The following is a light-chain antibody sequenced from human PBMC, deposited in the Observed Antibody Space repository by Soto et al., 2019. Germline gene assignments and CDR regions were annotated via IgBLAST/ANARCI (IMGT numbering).Light chain of an antibody. CDR2: MSD. CDR3: SARDDSLSGVV. V-gene: IGLV1-47*01. Sequence: QSVLTQPPSTSGTPGQRVTISGSGSSSNIGSNHVYWYQQFPGMAPKLLMYMSDQRPTGVPDRFSGSKSGPSASLAISGLRSDDEADYYCSARDDSLSGVVFGGGTKLTVL. J-gene: IGLJ2*01. CDR1: SSNIGSNH.